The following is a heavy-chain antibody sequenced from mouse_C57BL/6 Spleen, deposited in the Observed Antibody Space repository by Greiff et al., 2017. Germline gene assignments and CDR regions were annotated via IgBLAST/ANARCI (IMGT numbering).Heavy chain of an antibody. V-gene: IGHV1-7*01. Sequence: QVQLQQSGAELAKPGASVKLSCKASGYTFTSYWMHWVKQRPGQGLEWIGYINPSSGYTKYTQKFKDKATLTADTSSSTAYMQRSSLTYEDAAVYYCARDGNTFAYWGQGTLVTVSA. D-gene: IGHD2-1*01. CDR3: ARDGNTFAY. CDR1: GYTFTSYW. J-gene: IGHJ3*01. CDR2: INPSSGYT.